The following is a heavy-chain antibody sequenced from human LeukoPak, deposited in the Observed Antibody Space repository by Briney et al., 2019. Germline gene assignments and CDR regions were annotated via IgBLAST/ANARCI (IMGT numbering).Heavy chain of an antibody. J-gene: IGHJ4*02. CDR3: ASVVPYQGGYFDY. D-gene: IGHD2-15*01. CDR1: GFTFSSYG. Sequence: GGSLRLSCAASGFTFSSYGMHWVRQAPGKGLEWVAFIRYDGSNKYYADSVKGRFTISRDNSKNTLYLQMNSLRAEDTSVYYCASVVPYQGGYFDYWGQGTLVTVSS. CDR2: IRYDGSNK. V-gene: IGHV3-30*02.